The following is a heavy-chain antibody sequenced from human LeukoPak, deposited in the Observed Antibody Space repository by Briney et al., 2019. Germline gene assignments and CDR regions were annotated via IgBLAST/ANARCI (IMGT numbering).Heavy chain of an antibody. CDR3: TRGGGGSFPHY. D-gene: IGHD2-21*01. Sequence: GGSLRLSCAATGFTVSSNLLSWVRQPPGKGLEWVSDIYSGGSTYYADSVKGRFTISRDNSKNTLYLQMNSLRAEDTAVYYCTRGGGGSFPHYWGQGTLVTVSS. V-gene: IGHV3-53*01. J-gene: IGHJ4*02. CDR2: IYSGGST. CDR1: GFTVSSNL.